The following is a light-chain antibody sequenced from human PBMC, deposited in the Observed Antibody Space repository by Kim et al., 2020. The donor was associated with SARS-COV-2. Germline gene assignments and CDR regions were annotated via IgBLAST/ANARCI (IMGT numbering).Light chain of an antibody. CDR1: QSVDTY. V-gene: IGKV1-39*01. CDR3: QQSKRSPRT. J-gene: IGKJ1*01. Sequence: DIQMTQSPSSLSASVGDRVTITCRASQSVDTYLNWYQQSPGKAPKVLIYGASTLQGGVPSRFSGSGSGTEFTLTISSLEPEDFVTYFCQQSKRSPRTFGPGTKVEIK. CDR2: GAS.